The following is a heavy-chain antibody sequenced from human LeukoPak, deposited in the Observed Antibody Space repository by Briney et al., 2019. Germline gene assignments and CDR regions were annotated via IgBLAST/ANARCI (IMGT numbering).Heavy chain of an antibody. CDR3: ARRRGYVWGSYRHDY. CDR2: INHSGST. V-gene: IGHV4-34*01. CDR1: GGSFSGYY. Sequence: PSETLSLTCAVYGGSFSGYYWSWIRQPPGKELEWIGEINHSGSTNYNPSLKSRVTISVDTSKNQFSLKLSSVTAADTAVYYCARRRGYVWGSYRHDYWGQGTLVTVSS. J-gene: IGHJ4*02. D-gene: IGHD3-16*02.